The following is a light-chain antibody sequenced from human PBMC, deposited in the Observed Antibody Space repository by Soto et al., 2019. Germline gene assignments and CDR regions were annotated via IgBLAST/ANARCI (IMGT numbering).Light chain of an antibody. J-gene: IGKJ4*01. V-gene: IGKV3-15*01. CDR2: GAA. CDR3: QQYNMWPLT. CDR1: QIINDD. Sequence: VMTQSPATLAVSPGDSATLSCRASQIINDDLAWYQQRLGQAPRLLIFGAATRATDVPVRFSGSGSGTDFTLTITGLQSDDCAIYYCQQYNMWPLTFGGGTKVAL.